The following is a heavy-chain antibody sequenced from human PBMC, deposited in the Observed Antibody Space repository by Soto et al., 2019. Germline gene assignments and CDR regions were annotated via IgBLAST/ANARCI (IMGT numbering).Heavy chain of an antibody. CDR1: GGSFSGYY. J-gene: IGHJ5*02. V-gene: IGHV4-34*01. CDR3: ARRRPPGRDGYNYSPTGYWFDP. Sequence: ASETLSLTCAVYGGSFSGYYWSWIRQPPGKGLEWIGEINHSGSTNYNPSLKSRVTISVDTSKNQFSLKLSSVTAADTAVYYRARRRPPGRDGYNYSPTGYWFDPWGQGTLVTVSS. CDR2: INHSGST. D-gene: IGHD5-12*01.